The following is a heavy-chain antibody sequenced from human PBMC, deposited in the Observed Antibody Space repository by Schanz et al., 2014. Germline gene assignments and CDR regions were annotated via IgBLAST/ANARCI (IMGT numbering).Heavy chain of an antibody. V-gene: IGHV3-21*01. Sequence: EVQLVESGGGLVLPGGSPRLSCAASGFTFSSYTMKWVRQAPGKGLEWVSSISSTSTYLYYADSVKGRFTISRDSARNSLYLQMSSLRAEDTAVYYCARDKGGYYPFDYWGQGSLVTVSS. CDR1: GFTFSSYT. CDR2: ISSTSTYL. D-gene: IGHD3-22*01. J-gene: IGHJ4*02. CDR3: ARDKGGYYPFDY.